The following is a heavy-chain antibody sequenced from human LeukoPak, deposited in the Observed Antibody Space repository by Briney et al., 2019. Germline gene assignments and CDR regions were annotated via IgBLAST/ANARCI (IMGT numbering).Heavy chain of an antibody. CDR2: LFSGGNR. CDR3: ARRATAVPGDY. D-gene: IGHD6-25*01. CDR1: GFNVGSDY. V-gene: IGHV3-66*02. J-gene: IGHJ4*02. Sequence: GGSLRLSCAASGFNVGSDYMNWVRRAPGKGLEWVSVLFSGGNRYYADSVQGRFTISRDDSRNILYLQMNSLRPEDTAVYYCARRATAVPGDYWGQGTLVTVSS.